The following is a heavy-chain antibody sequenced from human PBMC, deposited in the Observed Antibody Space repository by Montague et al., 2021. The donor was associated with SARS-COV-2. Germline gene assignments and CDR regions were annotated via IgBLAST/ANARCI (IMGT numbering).Heavy chain of an antibody. CDR2: IYHSGNT. CDR3: ARSSILGAHRF. J-gene: IGHJ4*02. V-gene: IGHV4-4*02. D-gene: IGHD2-21*01. Sequence: SETRSLTCAVSGGSISSSNWWSWVRQPPGKGLEWIGEIYHSGNTNYNPSLQSRFTISVDKSKNQFSLRLSSVTAADTAVYYCARSSILGAHRFRGQGTLVTVSS. CDR1: GGSISSSNW.